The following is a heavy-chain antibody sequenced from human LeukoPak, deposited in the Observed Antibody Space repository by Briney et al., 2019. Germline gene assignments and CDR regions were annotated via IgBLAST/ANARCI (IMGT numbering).Heavy chain of an antibody. D-gene: IGHD3-22*01. J-gene: IGHJ5*02. CDR1: GYSISSGYY. V-gene: IGHV4-38-2*01. Sequence: SETLSLTCAVSGYSISSGYYWGWIRQPPGKGLEWIGSIYHSGSTYYNPSLKSRVTISVDTSKNQFSLKLSSVTAADTAVYYCARETDGDSSGLTVGYWFGPWGQGTLVTVSS. CDR2: IYHSGST. CDR3: ARETDGDSSGLTVGYWFGP.